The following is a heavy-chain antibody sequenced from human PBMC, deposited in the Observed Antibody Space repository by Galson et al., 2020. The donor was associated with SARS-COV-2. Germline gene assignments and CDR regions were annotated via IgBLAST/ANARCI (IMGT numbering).Heavy chain of an antibody. J-gene: IGHJ6*02. Sequence: ASVKVSCKASGYTFTSYYMHWVRQPPGQGLEWMGIINPSGGSTSYAQKFQGRVTMTRDTSTSTVYMELSSLRSEDTAVYYCARDRAGIIWNDVVIAGGMDVLGQWTTVTVSS. D-gene: IGHD2-21*01. CDR3: ARDRAGIIWNDVVIAGGMDV. CDR2: INPSGGST. CDR1: GYTFTSYY. V-gene: IGHV1-46*01.